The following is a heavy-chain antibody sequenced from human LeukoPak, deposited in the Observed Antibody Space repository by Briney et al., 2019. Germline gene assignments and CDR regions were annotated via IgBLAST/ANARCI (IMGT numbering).Heavy chain of an antibody. CDR1: GGIFSSYA. CDR2: IIPMFGTT. J-gene: IGHJ6*03. Sequence: SVKVSCKASGGIFSSYAISWVRQAPGQGLEWMGGIIPMFGTTNYAQKFQGRVTITADKSTSTAYMELSSLRSEDTAVYYCAARMVRGSMDVWGKGTTVTVSS. V-gene: IGHV1-69*06. D-gene: IGHD3-10*01. CDR3: AARMVRGSMDV.